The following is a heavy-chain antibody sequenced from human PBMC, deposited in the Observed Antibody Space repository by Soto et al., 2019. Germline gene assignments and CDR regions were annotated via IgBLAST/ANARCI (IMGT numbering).Heavy chain of an antibody. CDR3: AKSAERYYYDSSGYYQPLGY. CDR1: GGTFSSYA. V-gene: IGHV1-69*13. D-gene: IGHD3-22*01. CDR2: IIPIFGTA. J-gene: IGHJ4*02. Sequence: GPSVKVSCKASGGTFSSYAISWVRQAPGQGLEWMGGIIPIFGTANYAQKFQGRVTITADESTSTAYMELSSLRAEDTAVYYCAKSAERYYYDSSGYYQPLGYWGQGTLVTVSS.